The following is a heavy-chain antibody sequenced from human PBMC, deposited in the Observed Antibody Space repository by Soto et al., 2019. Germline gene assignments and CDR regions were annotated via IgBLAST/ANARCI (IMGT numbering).Heavy chain of an antibody. Sequence: PSETLSLPCTVSGGSPSSFYRSWVRPPPGKGLEWIGYIYYSGSTNYNPPLKSRVTISVDTSKNQFSLKLSSVTAADTAVYYCARLRSSSSTVYFDYWGQGTLVTVSS. CDR3: ARLRSSSSTVYFDY. J-gene: IGHJ4*02. D-gene: IGHD6-6*01. CDR1: GGSPSSFY. V-gene: IGHV4-59*08. CDR2: IYYSGST.